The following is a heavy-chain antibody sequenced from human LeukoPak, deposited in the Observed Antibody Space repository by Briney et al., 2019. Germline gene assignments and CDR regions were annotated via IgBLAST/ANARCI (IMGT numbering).Heavy chain of an antibody. V-gene: IGHV3-15*01. CDR2: IKHRYDGGTT. CDR3: ATVGRQYSRYLDY. D-gene: IGHD6-6*01. Sequence: GGSLRLSCAASGFTFSEAWMSWVSQAPGKGLEWVGLIKHRYDGGTTDYSAPVKGRFTISRDDSKNALFLQMSSLKIEDTAVYYCATVGRQYSRYLDYWGQGTLVTVSS. J-gene: IGHJ4*02. CDR1: GFTFSEAW.